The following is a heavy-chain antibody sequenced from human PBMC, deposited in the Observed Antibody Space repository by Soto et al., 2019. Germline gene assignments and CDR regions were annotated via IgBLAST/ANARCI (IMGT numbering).Heavy chain of an antibody. V-gene: IGHV4-34*01. CDR3: AREYKDYYYGSGSSPFDY. CDR2: INHSGST. Sequence: SETLSLTCAVYGGSFSGYYWSWIRQPPGKGLEWIGEINHSGSTNYNPSLKSRVTISVDTSKNQFSLKPSSVTAADTAVYYCAREYKDYYYGSGSSPFDYWGQGTLVTVSS. D-gene: IGHD3-10*01. CDR1: GGSFSGYY. J-gene: IGHJ4*02.